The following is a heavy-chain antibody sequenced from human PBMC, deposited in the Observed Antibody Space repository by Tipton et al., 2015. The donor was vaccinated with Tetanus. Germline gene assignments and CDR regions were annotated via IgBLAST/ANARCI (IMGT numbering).Heavy chain of an antibody. CDR1: GFTFSSYA. Sequence: SLRLSCAASGFTFSSYAMSWVRQAPGKGLEWVSAISGSGGSTYYADSVKGRFTISRDNSKNTLYLQMNSPRAEDTAVYYCAKQGGYSGYDFLGASSFDYWGQGTLVTVSS. D-gene: IGHD5-12*01. J-gene: IGHJ4*02. CDR2: ISGSGGST. V-gene: IGHV3-23*01. CDR3: AKQGGYSGYDFLGASSFDY.